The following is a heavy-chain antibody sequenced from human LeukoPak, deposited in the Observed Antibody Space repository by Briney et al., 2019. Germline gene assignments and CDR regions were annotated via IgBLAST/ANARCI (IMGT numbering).Heavy chain of an antibody. V-gene: IGHV3-7*01. CDR3: ARNQRRLDY. J-gene: IGHJ4*02. CDR2: IKQDGSEK. D-gene: IGHD1-14*01. CDR1: GFTFSSYR. Sequence: HPGGSLRLSCAASGFTFSSYRMSWVRQAPGKGLEWAANIKQDGSEKYYVDSVKGRFTISRDNAKNSLYLQVNSLRAEDTAVYYCARNQRRLDYWGQGTLVTVSS.